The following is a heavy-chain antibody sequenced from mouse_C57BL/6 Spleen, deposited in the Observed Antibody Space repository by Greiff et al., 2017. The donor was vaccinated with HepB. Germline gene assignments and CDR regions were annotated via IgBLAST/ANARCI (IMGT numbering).Heavy chain of an antibody. J-gene: IGHJ3*01. CDR3: ARQGTMIKKWFAY. D-gene: IGHD2-4*01. V-gene: IGHV2-6-1*01. CDR2: IWSDGST. Sequence: QVQLQQSGPGLVAPSQSLSITCTVSGFSLTSYGVHWVRQPPGKGLEWLVVIWSDGSTTYNSALKSRLSISKDNSKSQVFLKMNSLQTDDTAMYYCARQGTMIKKWFAYWGQGTLVTVSA. CDR1: GFSLTSYG.